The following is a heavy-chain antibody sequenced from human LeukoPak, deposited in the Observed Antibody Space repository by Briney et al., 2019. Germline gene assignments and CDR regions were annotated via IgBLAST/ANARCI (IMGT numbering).Heavy chain of an antibody. V-gene: IGHV3-73*01. CDR2: IRSTANGYAT. CDR3: GSCSGGSCHSGWFDP. D-gene: IGHD2-15*01. Sequence: GGSLRLSCAASGFTFSGSALHWVRQASGKGLEWVGRIRSTANGYATAYAASVKGRFTISRDDSKNTAYLQMNSLRAEDTAVYYCGSCSGGSCHSGWFDPWGQGTLVTVSS. J-gene: IGHJ5*02. CDR1: GFTFSGSA.